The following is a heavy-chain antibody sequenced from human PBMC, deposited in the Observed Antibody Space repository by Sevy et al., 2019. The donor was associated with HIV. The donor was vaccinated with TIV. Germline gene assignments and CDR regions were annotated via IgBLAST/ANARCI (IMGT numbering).Heavy chain of an antibody. CDR3: AKELKSITAGYYYSSYYGLDV. Sequence: GGYLRLSCAASGFTFNSYVMNCVRQAPGKGLEWVSAISGTDSSTYYADSVKGRFTISRDNSKNTLYLQMDSLRAEDTAVYYCAKELKSITAGYYYSSYYGLDVWGQGTRVTVSS. J-gene: IGHJ6*02. CDR1: GFTFNSYV. V-gene: IGHV3-23*01. CDR2: ISGTDSST. D-gene: IGHD2-8*02.